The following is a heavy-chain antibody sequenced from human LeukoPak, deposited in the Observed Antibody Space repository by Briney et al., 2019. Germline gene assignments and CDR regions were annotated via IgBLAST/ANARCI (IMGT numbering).Heavy chain of an antibody. CDR1: GYTFTSYY. Sequence: ASVKVSCKASGYTFTSYYMHWVRQAPGQGLEWMGIINPSGGSTSYAQKFQGKVTMTRDTSTSTVYMELSSLRSEDTAVYYCARASFVVVVAATPEFDYWGQGTLVTVSS. CDR3: ARASFVVVVAATPEFDY. CDR2: INPSGGST. D-gene: IGHD2-15*01. J-gene: IGHJ4*02. V-gene: IGHV1-46*01.